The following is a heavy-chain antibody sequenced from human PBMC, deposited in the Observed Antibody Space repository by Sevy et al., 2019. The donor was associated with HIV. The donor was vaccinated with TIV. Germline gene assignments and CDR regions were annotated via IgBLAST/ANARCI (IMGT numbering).Heavy chain of an antibody. CDR3: AREGCTKPHDY. CDR1: VFTFSKYS. D-gene: IGHD2-8*01. J-gene: IGHJ4*02. V-gene: IGHV3-23*01. CDR2: LSFGCGEI. Sequence: GGSLRLSCAASVFTFSKYSMSWVRQPPGKGLEWVSTLSFGCGEINYAHSVKGRFTISRDNSKSSVYLQMNNLRPEDTAVYYCAREGCTKPHDYWGQGTLVTVSS.